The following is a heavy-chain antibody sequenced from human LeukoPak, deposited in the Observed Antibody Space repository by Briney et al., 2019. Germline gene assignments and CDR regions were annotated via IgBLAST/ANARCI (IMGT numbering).Heavy chain of an antibody. CDR3: ARMGFGELSAFDI. CDR1: GGSFSGYY. Sequence: SETLSLTCAVYGGSFSGYYWSWIRQPPGKGLEWIGEINHSGSTNYNPSLKSRVTISVDTSKNQFSLKLSSVTAADTAVYYCARMGFGELSAFDIWGQGTMVTVSS. CDR2: INHSGST. V-gene: IGHV4-34*01. D-gene: IGHD3-10*01. J-gene: IGHJ3*02.